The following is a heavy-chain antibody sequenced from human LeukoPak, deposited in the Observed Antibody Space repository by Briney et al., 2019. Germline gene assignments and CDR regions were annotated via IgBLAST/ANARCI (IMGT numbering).Heavy chain of an antibody. CDR2: IYDGGNT. V-gene: IGHV4-59*01. D-gene: IGHD6-13*01. CDR1: GGSISSYC. Sequence: PSETLSLTCTVAGGSISSYCWSWIRQPPGKGLEWIAYIYDGGNTNYNSSLKSRVTISVDTSKNQFSLKLSSVTAADTAMYYCASHSLTAAGIVRHWGQGTLVTVSS. J-gene: IGHJ1*01. CDR3: ASHSLTAAGIVRH.